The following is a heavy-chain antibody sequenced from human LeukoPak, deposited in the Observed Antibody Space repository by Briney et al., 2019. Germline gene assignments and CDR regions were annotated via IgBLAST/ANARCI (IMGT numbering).Heavy chain of an antibody. V-gene: IGHV1-69*04. CDR1: GGTFSSYA. CDR3: ARDSVEDIVVVPAAIRDGMDV. Sequence: SVKVSCKASGGTFSSYAIGWVRQAPGRGLEWMGRIIPSLGIANYAQKFQGRVTITADKSTSTAYMELSSLRSEDTAVYYCARDSVEDIVVVPAAIRDGMDVWGQGTTVTVSS. CDR2: IIPSLGIA. J-gene: IGHJ6*02. D-gene: IGHD2-2*02.